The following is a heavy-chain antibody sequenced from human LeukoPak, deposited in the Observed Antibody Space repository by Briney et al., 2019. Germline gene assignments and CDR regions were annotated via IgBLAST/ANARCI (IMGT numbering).Heavy chain of an antibody. V-gene: IGHV4-34*01. CDR2: INHSGST. CDR1: GGSFSGYY. D-gene: IGHD6-6*01. Sequence: SETLSLTCAVYGGSFSGYYWSWLRQPPGKGLGWIGEINHSGSTNYNTSLDSRVTISVHTTKNHYSLKLSSVTAADTAVYYCATAGGSSSRTFDYWGQGTLVTVSS. CDR3: ATAGGSSSRTFDY. J-gene: IGHJ4*02.